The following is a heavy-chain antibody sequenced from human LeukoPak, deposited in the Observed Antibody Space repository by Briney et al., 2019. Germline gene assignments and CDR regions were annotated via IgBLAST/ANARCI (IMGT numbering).Heavy chain of an antibody. Sequence: GDPLKSPMQGSGYRFTSYCIGWVRQVPGKRLELKEVINPGDSDTRYSPYLQGQVTISADKSISTAYLQWSSLKASDTAMYYCARRSSSWYDNFDYWGQGTLVTVSS. CDR2: INPGDSDT. CDR1: GYRFTSYC. J-gene: IGHJ4*02. D-gene: IGHD6-13*01. V-gene: IGHV5-51*01. CDR3: ARRSSSWYDNFDY.